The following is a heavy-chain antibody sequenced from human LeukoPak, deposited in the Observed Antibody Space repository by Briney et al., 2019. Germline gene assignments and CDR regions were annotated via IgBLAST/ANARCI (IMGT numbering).Heavy chain of an antibody. CDR2: LYYSGIT. CDR1: DGSISSYS. V-gene: IGHV4-59*08. J-gene: IGHJ4*02. D-gene: IGHD2-15*01. CDR3: ARHECGGSCYPEDY. Sequence: SETLSLTCSVSDGSISSYSWNWIRQPPGKRPEWIGRLYYSGITDYNPSLKSRVTMSVDTSKNQFSLKLSSVTAADTAVYYCARHECGGSCYPEDYWGQGTLVTVSS.